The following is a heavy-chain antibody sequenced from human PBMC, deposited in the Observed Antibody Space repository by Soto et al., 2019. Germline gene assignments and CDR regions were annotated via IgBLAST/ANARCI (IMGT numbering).Heavy chain of an antibody. CDR3: ARVHYDILTGPPEEYYFDY. CDR2: IKQDGSEK. Sequence: GGSLRLACAASGFTFSSYWMSWVRQAPGKGLEWVANIKQDGSEKYYVDSVKGRFTISRDNAKNSLYLQMNSLRAEDTAVYYSARVHYDILTGPPEEYYFDYWGQGTLVTVSS. V-gene: IGHV3-7*05. J-gene: IGHJ4*02. D-gene: IGHD3-9*01. CDR1: GFTFSSYW.